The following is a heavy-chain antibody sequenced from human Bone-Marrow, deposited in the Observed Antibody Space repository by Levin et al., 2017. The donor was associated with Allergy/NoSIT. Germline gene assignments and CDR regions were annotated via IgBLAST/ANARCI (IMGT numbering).Heavy chain of an antibody. J-gene: IGHJ4*02. Sequence: GESLKISCAASGFTFHDYKMHWVRQAPGKGLEWVSLISWDGGTTYYADSVKGRFTISRDNSKNSLYLQMNSLRTEDTALYYCAKDYGDYSLDYWGQGTLVTVSS. CDR1: GFTFHDYK. CDR2: ISWDGGTT. D-gene: IGHD4-17*01. CDR3: AKDYGDYSLDY. V-gene: IGHV3-43*01.